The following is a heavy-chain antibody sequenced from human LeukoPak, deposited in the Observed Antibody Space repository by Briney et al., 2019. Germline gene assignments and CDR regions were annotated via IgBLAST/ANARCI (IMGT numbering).Heavy chain of an antibody. Sequence: PSETLSLTCTVSGGSISSSSYYWGWIRQPPGKGLEWIGSIYYSGSTYYNPSLKSRVTISVDTSNNQFSLKLSSVTAADTAVYYCARDGYSSSPDAFDIWGQGTMVTVSS. CDR2: IYYSGST. J-gene: IGHJ3*02. V-gene: IGHV4-39*07. CDR1: GGSISSSSYY. D-gene: IGHD6-13*01. CDR3: ARDGYSSSPDAFDI.